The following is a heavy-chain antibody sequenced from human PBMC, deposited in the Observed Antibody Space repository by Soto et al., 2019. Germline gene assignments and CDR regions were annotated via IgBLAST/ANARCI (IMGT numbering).Heavy chain of an antibody. CDR3: ARTDYGSGSDYNFDY. CDR1: W. CDR2: IHHSGST. V-gene: IGHV4-4*02. Sequence: WWSWVRQPPGKGLEWIGEIHHSGSTNYNPSPKSRVTISVDKSKNQFSLKLSSVTAADTAVYYCARTDYGSGSDYNFDYWGQGTLVTVSS. J-gene: IGHJ4*02. D-gene: IGHD3-10*01.